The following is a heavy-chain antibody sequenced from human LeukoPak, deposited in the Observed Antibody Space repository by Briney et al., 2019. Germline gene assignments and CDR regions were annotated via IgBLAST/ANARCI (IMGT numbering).Heavy chain of an antibody. V-gene: IGHV3-23*01. Sequence: PGGSLRLSCAAPGFTFSSYAMSWVRQAPGKGLEWVSTISGSGDSTYYADSVKGLFTISRDNSKNTLYLQMNSLRADDTAVYYCAKGRSGVVVAALNYWGQGTPVTVSS. CDR3: AKGRSGVVVAALNY. J-gene: IGHJ4*02. D-gene: IGHD2-15*01. CDR2: ISGSGDST. CDR1: GFTFSSYA.